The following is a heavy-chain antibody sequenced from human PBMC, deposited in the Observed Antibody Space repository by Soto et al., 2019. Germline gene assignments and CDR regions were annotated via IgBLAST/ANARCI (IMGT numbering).Heavy chain of an antibody. CDR2: IRGSGGST. D-gene: IGHD1-26*01. Sequence: EVQLLESGGGLVQPGGSLRLSCAASGFTFSSYAMSWVRQAPGKGLEWVSAIRGSGGSTYYADSVKGRFTISRDNSKNTLYLQRNSLRAEDTAVYYCAKDRIGWELLDFDYGGQGTLVTVSS. V-gene: IGHV3-23*01. J-gene: IGHJ4*02. CDR1: GFTFSSYA. CDR3: AKDRIGWELLDFDY.